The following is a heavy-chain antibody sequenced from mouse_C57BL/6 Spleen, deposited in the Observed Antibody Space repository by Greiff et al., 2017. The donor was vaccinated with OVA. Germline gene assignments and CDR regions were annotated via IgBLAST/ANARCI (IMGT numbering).Heavy chain of an antibody. CDR1: GYTFTSYW. CDR2: IHPNSGST. Sequence: VQLQQPGAELVKPGASVKLSCKASGYTFTSYWMHWVKQRPGQGLEWIGMIHPNSGSTNYNEKFKSKATLTVDKSSSTAYMQLSSLTSEDSAVYYCYYYGSSYRFAYWGQGTLVTVSA. V-gene: IGHV1-64*01. J-gene: IGHJ3*01. D-gene: IGHD1-1*01. CDR3: YYYGSSYRFAY.